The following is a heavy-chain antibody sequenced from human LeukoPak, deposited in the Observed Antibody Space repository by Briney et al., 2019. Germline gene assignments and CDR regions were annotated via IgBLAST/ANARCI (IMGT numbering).Heavy chain of an antibody. D-gene: IGHD2-2*01. CDR3: ARGSVVPAAMPDY. V-gene: IGHV3-21*01. Sequence: GGSLRLSCAASGFTFSSYSMNWVRQAPGKGLEWVSSISSSSSYIYYADSVKGRFTISRDNAKNSLYLQMNSLRAEGTAVYYCARGSVVPAAMPDYWGQGTLVTVSS. CDR1: GFTFSSYS. J-gene: IGHJ4*02. CDR2: ISSSSSYI.